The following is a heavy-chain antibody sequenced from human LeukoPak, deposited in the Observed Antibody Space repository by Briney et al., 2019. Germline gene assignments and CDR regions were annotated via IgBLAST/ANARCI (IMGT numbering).Heavy chain of an antibody. CDR1: GFTFDDYG. Sequence: GGSLRLSCAASGFTFDDYGMSWVRQAPGEGLEWVSGINWNGGSTGYADSVKGRFTISRDNAKNSLYLQMNSLRAEDTALYYCARYYYDSSGYPGDAFDIWGQGTMVTVSS. V-gene: IGHV3-20*04. CDR2: INWNGGST. CDR3: ARYYYDSSGYPGDAFDI. D-gene: IGHD3-22*01. J-gene: IGHJ3*02.